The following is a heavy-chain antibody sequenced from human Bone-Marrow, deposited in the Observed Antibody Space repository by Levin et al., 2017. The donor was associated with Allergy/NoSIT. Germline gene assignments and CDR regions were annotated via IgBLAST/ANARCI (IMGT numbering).Heavy chain of an antibody. CDR2: ISAIDGNT. Sequence: GESLKISCKASGYNFGSYGICWVRQAPGQGLEWMGWISAIDGNTYSAQKFQDRVTMTIDTPTRSAYMELRSLRSDDTAVYYCARGFYSASPPLGYWGQGSLVVVSS. CDR1: GYNFGSYG. V-gene: IGHV1-18*01. J-gene: IGHJ4*02. CDR3: ARGFYSASPPLGY. D-gene: IGHD4-11*01.